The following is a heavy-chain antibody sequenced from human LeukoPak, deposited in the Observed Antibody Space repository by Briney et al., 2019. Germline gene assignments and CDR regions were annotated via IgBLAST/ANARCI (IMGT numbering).Heavy chain of an antibody. J-gene: IGHJ4*02. Sequence: GGSLRLSCAASGFTFSSYSMNWVRQAPGKGLEWVSSISSSSSYIYYADSVKGRFTISRDNAKNSPYLQMNSLRAEDTAMYYCARARSGYSYILDYWGQGALVTVSS. CDR2: ISSSSSYI. CDR3: ARARSGYSYILDY. D-gene: IGHD5-18*01. CDR1: GFTFSSYS. V-gene: IGHV3-21*04.